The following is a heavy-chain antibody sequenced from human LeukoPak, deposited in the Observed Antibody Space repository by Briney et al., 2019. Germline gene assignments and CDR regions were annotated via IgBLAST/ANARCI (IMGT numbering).Heavy chain of an antibody. J-gene: IGHJ4*02. D-gene: IGHD6-13*01. CDR2: INHSGST. Sequence: SETLSLTCAVYGGSFSGYYWSWIRQPPGKGLEWIGEINHSGSTNYNPSLKSRVTISVDTSKNQFSLKLSSVTAADTAVYYCARRRGLYSPGYYFDYWGQGTLVTVSS. V-gene: IGHV4-34*01. CDR1: GGSFSGYY. CDR3: ARRRGLYSPGYYFDY.